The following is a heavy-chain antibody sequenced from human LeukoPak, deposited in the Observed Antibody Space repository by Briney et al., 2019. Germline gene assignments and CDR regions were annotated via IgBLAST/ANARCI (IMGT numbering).Heavy chain of an antibody. J-gene: IGHJ6*04. CDR1: GGSFSGYY. CDR3: ARGPAAMIGEDYYGMDV. Sequence: SETLSLTCAVYGGSFSGYYWSWIRQPPGKGLEWIGEINHSGSTNYNPSLKSRVTISVDTSKNQFSLKLSSVTAADTAVHYCARGPAAMIGEDYYGMDVWGKGTTVTVSS. CDR2: INHSGST. V-gene: IGHV4-34*01. D-gene: IGHD2-2*01.